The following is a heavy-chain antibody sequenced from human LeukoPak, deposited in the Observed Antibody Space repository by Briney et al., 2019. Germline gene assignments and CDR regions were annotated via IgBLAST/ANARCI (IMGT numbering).Heavy chain of an antibody. J-gene: IGHJ4*02. Sequence: GGSLRLSCAASGFTFSSYSMNWVRQAPGKGLEWVSSISSSSSYIYYADSVKGRFTISRDNAKNSLYLQMNSLRAEDTALYYCAKDMGEAAAGTSFDYWGQGTLVTVSS. CDR3: AKDMGEAAAGTSFDY. D-gene: IGHD6-13*01. CDR1: GFTFSSYS. V-gene: IGHV3-21*04. CDR2: ISSSSSYI.